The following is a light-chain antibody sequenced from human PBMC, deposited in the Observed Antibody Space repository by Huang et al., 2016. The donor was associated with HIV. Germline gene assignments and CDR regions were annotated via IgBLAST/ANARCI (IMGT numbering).Light chain of an antibody. CDR3: QQSYGIPRT. V-gene: IGKV1-39*01. CDR2: GTS. J-gene: IGKJ2*01. CDR1: QNISKY. Sequence: DIQMTQSPSSLSASVGDTVIITCRASQNISKYLNWYQQVQGRAPKLLIYGTSNLQRGVSLMRFSGRASGTDFTLTITSLQPEDAATYFGQQSYGIPRTFGLGT.